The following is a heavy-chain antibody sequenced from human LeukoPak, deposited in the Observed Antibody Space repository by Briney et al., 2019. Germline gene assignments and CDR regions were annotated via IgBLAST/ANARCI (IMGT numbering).Heavy chain of an antibody. V-gene: IGHV4-59*12. CDR3: ARGEDIVVVPAAPEEGWFDP. J-gene: IGHJ5*02. D-gene: IGHD2-2*01. CDR2: IYYSGST. CDR1: GGSISSYY. Sequence: PSETLSLTCTVSGGSISSYYWSWIRRPPGKGLEWIGYIYYSGSTNYNPSLKSRVTISVDTSKNQFSLKLSSVTAADTAVYYCARGEDIVVVPAAPEEGWFDPWGQGTLVTVSS.